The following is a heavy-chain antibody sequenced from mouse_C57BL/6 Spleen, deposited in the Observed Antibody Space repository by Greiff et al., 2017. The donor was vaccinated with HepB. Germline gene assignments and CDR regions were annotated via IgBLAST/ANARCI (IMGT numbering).Heavy chain of an antibody. V-gene: IGHV10-3*01. CDR2: IRSKSSNYAT. CDR3: VRVPITTVVEGYFDV. Sequence: EVQVVESGGGLVQPKGSLKLSCAASGFTFNTYAMHWVRQAPGKGLEWVARIRSKSSNYATYYADSVKDRFTISRDDSQSMLYLQMNNLKTEDTAMYYCVRVPITTVVEGYFDVWGTGTTVTVSS. D-gene: IGHD1-1*01. J-gene: IGHJ1*03. CDR1: GFTFNTYA.